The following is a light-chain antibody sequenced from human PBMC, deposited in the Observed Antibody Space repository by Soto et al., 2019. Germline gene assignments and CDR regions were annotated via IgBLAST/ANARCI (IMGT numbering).Light chain of an antibody. V-gene: IGKV3D-15*01. J-gene: IGKJ1*01. CDR2: GAS. CDR3: QQYHNWPPWT. Sequence: EIVMTQSPATLSVSPGERATLSCRASQSVSSNYVAWFHQKPGQAPRLLIYGASSRATGIPDRFSGSGSGTDFTLTISSLQSEDFAVYYCQQYHNWPPWTFGQGTKVDIK. CDR1: QSVSSN.